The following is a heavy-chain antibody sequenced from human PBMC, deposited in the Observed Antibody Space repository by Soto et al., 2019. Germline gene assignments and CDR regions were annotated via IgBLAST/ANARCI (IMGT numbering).Heavy chain of an antibody. D-gene: IGHD2-15*01. CDR3: ASARCSGGSCRTFDY. Sequence: PSETLSLTCAVYGGSFSGYYWSWIRQPPGKGLERIGEINHSGNTNYNPSLKSRVTISVDTSKNQFSLKLSSVTAADTAVYYCASARCSGGSCRTFDYWGQGTLVTVSS. CDR1: GGSFSGYY. V-gene: IGHV4-34*01. J-gene: IGHJ4*02. CDR2: INHSGNT.